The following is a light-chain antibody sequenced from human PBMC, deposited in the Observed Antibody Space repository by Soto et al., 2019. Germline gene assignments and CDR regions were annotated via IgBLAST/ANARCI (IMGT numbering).Light chain of an antibody. CDR3: GTWDSRLSVGV. CDR2: DNN. V-gene: IGLV1-51*01. CDR1: SSNIGNNY. J-gene: IGLJ2*01. Sequence: QSVLTQPPSVSAAPGQKVTISCSGSSSNIGNNYVSWYQHLPGTAPKLLIYDNNKRPSGIPDRFSGSKSGTSATLGITGLQTGDEADYYCGTWDSRLSVGVFGGGTKVTVL.